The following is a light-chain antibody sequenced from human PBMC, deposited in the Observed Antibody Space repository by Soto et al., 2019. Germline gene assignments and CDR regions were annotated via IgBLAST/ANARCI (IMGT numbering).Light chain of an antibody. J-gene: IGKJ5*01. CDR2: DAS. Sequence: IQMTQSPSSLSASVGDRVTITCKASQDISNYLNLYQQKPGKAPKLLISDASRLETGVPSRFSGRGSGTDFTFTISSLQPEDIATYYCQQYHSLITFGRGTRLEIK. V-gene: IGKV1-33*01. CDR3: QQYHSLIT. CDR1: QDISNY.